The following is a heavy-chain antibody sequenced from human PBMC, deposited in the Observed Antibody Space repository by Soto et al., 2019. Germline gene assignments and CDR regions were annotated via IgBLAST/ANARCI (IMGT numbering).Heavy chain of an antibody. V-gene: IGHV4-39*01. D-gene: IGHD2-8*01. CDR2: IYYSGST. Sequence: SETLSLTCTVSGGSISSSSYYWGWIRQPPGKGLEWIGSIYYSGSTYYNPSLKSRVTISVDTSKNQFSLKLGSVTAADTAVYYCAGELHCTNGVCYLPPSLTLVATSATDYNWFDPWGQGTLVTVSS. J-gene: IGHJ5*02. CDR1: GGSISSSSYY. CDR3: AGELHCTNGVCYLPPSLTLVATSATDYNWFDP.